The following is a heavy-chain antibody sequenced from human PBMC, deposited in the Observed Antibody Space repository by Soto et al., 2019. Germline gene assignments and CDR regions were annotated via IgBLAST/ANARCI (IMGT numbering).Heavy chain of an antibody. CDR3: ARGGTIFGVVITDYYYYGMDV. CDR1: GDSVSSNSAA. V-gene: IGHV6-1*01. J-gene: IGHJ6*02. CDR2: TYYRSKWYN. D-gene: IGHD3-3*01. Sequence: PSQTLSLTCAISGDSVSSNSAAWNWIRQSPSRGLEWLGRTYYRSKWYNDYAVSVKSRITINPDTSKNQFSLQLNSVTPEVTAVYYCARGGTIFGVVITDYYYYGMDVWGQGTTVTVSS.